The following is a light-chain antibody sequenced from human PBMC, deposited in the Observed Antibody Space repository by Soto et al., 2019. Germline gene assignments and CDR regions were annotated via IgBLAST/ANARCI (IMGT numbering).Light chain of an antibody. Sequence: QSVLTQPASVSGSPGQSITISCTGTSDDVGGYNFVSRYQQHPGKAPKLIIYEVSNRPSGVSDRFSGSKSDNTASLTISGLQAEDEADYYCSSYTSTTTPLVFGGGTKLTVL. CDR3: SSYTSTTTPLV. CDR2: EVS. V-gene: IGLV2-14*01. CDR1: SDDVGGYNF. J-gene: IGLJ3*02.